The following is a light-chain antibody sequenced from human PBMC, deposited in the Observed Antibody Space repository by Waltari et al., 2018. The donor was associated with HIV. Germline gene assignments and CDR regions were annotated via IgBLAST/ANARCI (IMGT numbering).Light chain of an antibody. CDR1: QNILGKSHNTNY. V-gene: IGKV4-1*01. Sequence: DIVMTPSPDSLAVSVGGRHTLNCKSSQNILGKSHNTNYLTWYQQKPGQSPKLLIYGASTRETGVPDRFRGSGSGTDFTLTISSLQAEDLAVYYCQQHYTTPWTFGQGTKVGIK. J-gene: IGKJ1*01. CDR3: QQHYTTPWT. CDR2: GAS.